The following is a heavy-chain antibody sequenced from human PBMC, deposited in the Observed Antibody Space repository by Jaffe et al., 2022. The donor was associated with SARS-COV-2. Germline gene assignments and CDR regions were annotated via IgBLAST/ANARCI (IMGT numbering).Heavy chain of an antibody. CDR1: GYTHT. V-gene: IGHV1-3*01. D-gene: IGHD1-1*01. J-gene: IGHJ4*02. CDR2: ISGDNGGT. CDR3: TTQVRGNLY. Sequence: QVQLVQSGAEVKKPGASVKVSCKASGYTHTLHWVRQAPGQRLEWIGWISGDNGGTDYSQTFQARVTITRDTSASTAYMELNSLRPEDTALYYCTTQVRGNLYWGQGTLVTVST.